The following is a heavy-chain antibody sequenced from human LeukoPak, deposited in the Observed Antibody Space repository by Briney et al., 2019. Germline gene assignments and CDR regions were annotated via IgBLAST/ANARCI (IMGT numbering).Heavy chain of an antibody. Sequence: GESLKISCKGSGYSFTNYWIAWVRQMPGKGLEWMGRIDPSDSYTNYSPSFQGHVTISADKSINTAYLQWSSLKASDTAMYYCARRISYGYYFDYWGQGTLVTVSS. CDR2: IDPSDSYT. V-gene: IGHV5-10-1*01. J-gene: IGHJ4*02. CDR3: ARRISYGYYFDY. D-gene: IGHD5-18*01. CDR1: GYSFTNYW.